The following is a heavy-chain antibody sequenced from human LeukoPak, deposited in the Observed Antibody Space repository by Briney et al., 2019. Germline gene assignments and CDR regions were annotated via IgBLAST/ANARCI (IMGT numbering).Heavy chain of an antibody. CDR1: GYTFTSYA. CDR3: ARGRDGYNPPGYYFDY. Sequence: ASVKVSCKASGYTFTSYAMHWVRQAPGQRLEWMGWINAGNGNTKYSQKFQGRVTITRDTSASTAYMELSSLRSGDTAVYYCARGRDGYNPPGYYFDYWGQGTLVTVSS. D-gene: IGHD5-24*01. V-gene: IGHV1-3*01. J-gene: IGHJ4*02. CDR2: INAGNGNT.